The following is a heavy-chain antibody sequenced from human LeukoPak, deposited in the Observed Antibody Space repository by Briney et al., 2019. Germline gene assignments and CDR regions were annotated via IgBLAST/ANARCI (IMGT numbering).Heavy chain of an antibody. J-gene: IGHJ4*02. Sequence: ASVTVSCKASGYIFTNCDISWVRQAPGQGLEWMGWIRPSNGDIKYAQKFQGRVTLTTETSTNTAHMELRSLRSDDSAVYFCARDAVAVDFDYWGQGTLVTVSS. V-gene: IGHV1-18*04. CDR2: IRPSNGDI. CDR3: ARDAVAVDFDY. D-gene: IGHD6-19*01. CDR1: GYIFTNCD.